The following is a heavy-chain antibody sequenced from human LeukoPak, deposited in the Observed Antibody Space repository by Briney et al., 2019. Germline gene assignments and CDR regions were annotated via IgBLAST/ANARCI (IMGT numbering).Heavy chain of an antibody. J-gene: IGHJ6*02. CDR1: GGSFSGYY. V-gene: IGHV4-34*01. D-gene: IGHD2-15*01. CDR3: ARLVVAGSYYYYGMDV. Sequence: SETLSLTCAVYGGSFSGYYWSWIRQPPGNGLEWIGEINHSGSTNYNPSLKSRVTISVDTSKNQFSLKLSSVTAANTAVYYCARLVVAGSYYYYGMDVWGQGTTVTVSS. CDR2: INHSGST.